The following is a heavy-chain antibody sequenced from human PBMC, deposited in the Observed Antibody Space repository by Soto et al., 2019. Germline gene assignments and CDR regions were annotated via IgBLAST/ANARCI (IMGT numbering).Heavy chain of an antibody. Sequence: SVKVSCKASGCTFSSYAISWVRQAPGQGLEWMGGIIPIFGTANYAQKFQGRVTITRDTSASTAYMELSSLRSEDTAVYYCARVKTYYYDSSGYSLLDPEANAFDIWGQGTMVTVSS. CDR1: GCTFSSYA. D-gene: IGHD3-22*01. V-gene: IGHV1-69*05. J-gene: IGHJ3*02. CDR2: IIPIFGTA. CDR3: ARVKTYYYDSSGYSLLDPEANAFDI.